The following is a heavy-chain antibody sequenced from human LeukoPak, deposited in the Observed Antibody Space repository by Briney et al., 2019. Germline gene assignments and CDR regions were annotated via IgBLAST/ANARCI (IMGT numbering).Heavy chain of an antibody. D-gene: IGHD2-2*01. CDR1: GGSISSGGYY. Sequence: SQTLSLTCTVSGGSISSGGYYWSWIRQPPGKGLEWIGYIYHSGSTYYNPSLKSRVTISVDRSKNQFSLKLSSVTAADTAVYYCARDLCSSTSCFSDYWGQGTLVTVSS. V-gene: IGHV4-30-2*01. J-gene: IGHJ4*02. CDR3: ARDLCSSTSCFSDY. CDR2: IYHSGST.